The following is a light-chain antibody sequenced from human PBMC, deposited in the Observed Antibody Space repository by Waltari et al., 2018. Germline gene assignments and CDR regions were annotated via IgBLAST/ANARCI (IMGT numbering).Light chain of an antibody. V-gene: IGKV3-20*01. Sequence: ELVLTQSPGTLSLSPGERATLSCRASQSVSKYLAWYQQKVGQPPRLLIYDASTRATGIPDRFIGSGFGTDFSLTISRLEPEDFAVYYCQKYGTLPATFGQGTKVEI. J-gene: IGKJ1*01. CDR2: DAS. CDR3: QKYGTLPAT. CDR1: QSVSKY.